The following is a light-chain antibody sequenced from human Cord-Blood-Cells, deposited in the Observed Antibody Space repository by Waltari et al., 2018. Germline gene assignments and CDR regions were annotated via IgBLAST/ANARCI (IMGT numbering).Light chain of an antibody. J-gene: IGLJ1*01. V-gene: IGLV3-25*03. CDR1: ALPKQY. Sequence: SYELTQPPSVSVSPGQTARITCSGAALPKQYAYWYQQKPGQAPVLVIYKGSERPSGIPERFSGSSSGTTVTLTISGVQAEDEADYYCQSADSSGTYYVFGTGTKVTVL. CDR3: QSADSSGTYYV. CDR2: KGS.